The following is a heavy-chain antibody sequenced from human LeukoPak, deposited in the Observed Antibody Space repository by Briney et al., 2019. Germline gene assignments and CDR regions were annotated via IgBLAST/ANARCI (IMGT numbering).Heavy chain of an antibody. V-gene: IGHV3-20*04. Sequence: GGSLRLSCAASGFTLDDYGMSWARQAPGKGLEWVSGISWNGGATSYVDSVKGRFTISRDNAKNSLYLQMNSLRAEDTALYYCAREYGYRDDYHGMDVWGQGTTVAVSS. CDR1: GFTLDDYG. CDR3: AREYGYRDDYHGMDV. CDR2: ISWNGGAT. J-gene: IGHJ6*02. D-gene: IGHD5-12*01.